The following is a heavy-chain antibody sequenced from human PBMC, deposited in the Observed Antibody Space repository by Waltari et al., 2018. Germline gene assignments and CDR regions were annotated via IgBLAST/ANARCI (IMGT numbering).Heavy chain of an antibody. CDR1: GAYFESSSHY. CDR2: TYYSGST. J-gene: IGHJ4*02. CDR3: ARTAYDHLTGYPTLDH. Sequence: QVQLQESGPGLVKPSETLSLTCSVSGAYFESSSHYWGWVRQPPGKGLAWIGSTYYSGSTYYNPSLKSRVNMSVDTANYQFSLKVTSVTAADTAIYYCARTAYDHLTGYPTLDHWGQGILVTVSS. D-gene: IGHD3-9*01. V-gene: IGHV4-39*07.